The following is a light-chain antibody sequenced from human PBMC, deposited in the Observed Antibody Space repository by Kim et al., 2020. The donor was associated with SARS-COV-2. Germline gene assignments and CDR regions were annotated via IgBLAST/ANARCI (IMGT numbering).Light chain of an antibody. J-gene: IGKJ5*01. CDR3: QQSYSTPI. V-gene: IGKV1-39*01. CDR1: QSLSNY. CDR2: AAT. Sequence: DSQLTQSPSSLSASVGDRVTITCRTSQSLSNYLNWYQQIPGRAPKLLIYAATTLQDGVPSRFSGTTSGTEFTLTITSLQPEDFATYYCQQSYSTPIFGHGTRLEIK.